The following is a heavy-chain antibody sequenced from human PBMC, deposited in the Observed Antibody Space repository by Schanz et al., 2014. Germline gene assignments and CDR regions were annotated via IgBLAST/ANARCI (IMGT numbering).Heavy chain of an antibody. CDR2: IIPILGIA. Sequence: QVQLIQSGAEVKKPGASVKVSCTASGYTFTSYDINWVRQAPGQGLEWMGWIIPILGIANYAQKFQGRVTITADKSTSTAYMELTSLRSEDTAVYYCAGTYCSSTSCYTGYYYMDVWGKGTTVTVSS. V-gene: IGHV1-69*09. CDR3: AGTYCSSTSCYTGYYYMDV. J-gene: IGHJ6*03. CDR1: GYTFTSYD. D-gene: IGHD2-2*02.